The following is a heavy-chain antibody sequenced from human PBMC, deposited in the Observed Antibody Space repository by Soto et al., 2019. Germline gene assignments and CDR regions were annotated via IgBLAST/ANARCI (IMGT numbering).Heavy chain of an antibody. J-gene: IGHJ4*02. CDR3: ARDGGYCSGGSCYLGYYFDY. CDR1: GFTFSSYG. Sequence: QVQLVESGGGVVQPGRSLRLSYAASGFTFSSYGMHWVRQAPGKGLEWVAVIWYDGSNKYYADSVKGRFTISRDNSKNTLYLQMNSLRAEDTAVYYCARDGGYCSGGSCYLGYYFDYWGQGTLVTVSS. CDR2: IWYDGSNK. D-gene: IGHD2-15*01. V-gene: IGHV3-33*01.